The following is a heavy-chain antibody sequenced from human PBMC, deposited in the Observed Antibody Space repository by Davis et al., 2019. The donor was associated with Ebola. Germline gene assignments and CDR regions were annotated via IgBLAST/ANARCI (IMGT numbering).Heavy chain of an antibody. CDR3: GRHSHNSGFDY. J-gene: IGHJ4*02. CDR2: INHSGST. D-gene: IGHD6-19*01. V-gene: IGHV4-34*01. Sequence: SETLSLTCAVYGGSFSGYYWSWIRQPPGKGLEWIGEINHSGSTNYNPSLKSRVTISVDTSKSQFSLKLNSVTGADTAVYYCGRHSHNSGFDYWGQGPLVTVSS. CDR1: GGSFSGYY.